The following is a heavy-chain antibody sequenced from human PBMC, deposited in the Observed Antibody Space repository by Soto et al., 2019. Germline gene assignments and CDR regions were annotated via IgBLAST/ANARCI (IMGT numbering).Heavy chain of an antibody. V-gene: IGHV3-23*01. Sequence: GGSLRLSCAASGSSFSSYAMNWVRQAPGKGLEWVSVISGSGGSTYYADSVKGRFTISRDNSKNTLYLQMNSLRAEDTAVYYSAKRDSGSYYDYWDQGTLVTVSS. CDR2: ISGSGGST. J-gene: IGHJ4*02. CDR1: GSSFSSYA. CDR3: AKRDSGSYYDY. D-gene: IGHD1-26*01.